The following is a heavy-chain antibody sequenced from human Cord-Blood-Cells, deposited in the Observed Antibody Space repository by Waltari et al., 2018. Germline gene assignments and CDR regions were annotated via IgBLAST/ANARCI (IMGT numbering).Heavy chain of an antibody. CDR2: KKQEGSEK. D-gene: IGHD1-26*01. Sequence: EVQLVESGGGLVQPGGSLRLSCAASGFTFSSYWMSWVRQAPGKGLEWVANKKQEGSEKYNVDSVKGRLTISRDNAKNSLYLQMNILRAEDTAVYYCARGRMWGLLDYWGQGTLVTVSS. CDR1: GFTFSSYW. V-gene: IGHV3-7*01. CDR3: ARGRMWGLLDY. J-gene: IGHJ4*02.